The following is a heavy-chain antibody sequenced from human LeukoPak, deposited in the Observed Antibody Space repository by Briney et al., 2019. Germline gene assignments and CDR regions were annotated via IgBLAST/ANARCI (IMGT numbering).Heavy chain of an antibody. Sequence: PSETLSLTCTVSGGSMSSYYWSWVRQPPGKGLEWIGYIYDSGRTNYNPSLKSRATISVDTSKNQVSLKVSSVTVADTAVYFCAKYPSEYSSSYGMDVWGQGTTVTVSS. V-gene: IGHV4-59*01. CDR1: GGSMSSYY. D-gene: IGHD6-6*01. CDR2: IYDSGRT. CDR3: AKYPSEYSSSYGMDV. J-gene: IGHJ6*02.